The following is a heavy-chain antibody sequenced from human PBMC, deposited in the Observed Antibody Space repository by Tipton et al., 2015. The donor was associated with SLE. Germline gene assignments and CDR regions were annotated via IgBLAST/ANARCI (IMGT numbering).Heavy chain of an antibody. J-gene: IGHJ4*02. V-gene: IGHV1-8*01. CDR1: GYTFTTYD. D-gene: IGHD6-19*01. Sequence: QLVQSGAEVKRPGASVKVSCKASGYTFTTYDIFWVRQATGQGLEWMGWINPNTDNTGYARKFQGRITMTRDTSISTAYMELSSLRSEDTAVYYCARGGWAGCDYWGQGTLVTVSS. CDR2: INPNTDNT. CDR3: ARGGWAGCDY.